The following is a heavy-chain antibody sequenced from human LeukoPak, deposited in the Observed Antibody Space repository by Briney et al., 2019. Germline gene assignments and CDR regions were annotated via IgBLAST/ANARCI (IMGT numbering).Heavy chain of an antibody. CDR1: GGSISIYY. Sequence: PSETLSLTCTVSGGSISIYYWRWIPQPPGPGLEWIWYIYYSGSTNYNPSLKSRVTISVDTSKNQFSLKLSSVTAADTAVYYCARNPIAVAGDYYYYMDVWGKGTTVTVSS. J-gene: IGHJ6*03. CDR2: IYYSGST. D-gene: IGHD6-19*01. CDR3: ARNPIAVAGDYYYYMDV. V-gene: IGHV4-59*08.